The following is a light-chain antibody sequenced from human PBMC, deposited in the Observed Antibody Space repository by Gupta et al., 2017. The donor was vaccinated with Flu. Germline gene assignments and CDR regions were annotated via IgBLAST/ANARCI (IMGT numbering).Light chain of an antibody. V-gene: IGLV1-47*01. CDR1: SSNIGSKF. CDR2: KNN. CDR3: AAWDDSLSGLTWV. Sequence: QSVLTQSPSASGTPGQTVTISCSGSSSNIGSKFVSWYQQVPGMAPKLVIYKNNQWPSGVPDRFSGSKSGTSASLAISGLRPEDEADYFCAAWDDSLSGLTWVFGGGTKLTVL. J-gene: IGLJ3*02.